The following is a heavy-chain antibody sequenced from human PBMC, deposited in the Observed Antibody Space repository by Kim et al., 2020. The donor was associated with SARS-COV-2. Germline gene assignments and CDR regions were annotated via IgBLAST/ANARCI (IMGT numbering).Heavy chain of an antibody. Sequence: SETLSLTCTVSGGSISSSSYYWGWIRQPPGKGLEWIGSIYYSGSTYYNPSLKSRVTISVDTSKNQFSLKLSSVTAADTAVYYCASSDFIGADAFDIWGQGTMVTVSS. CDR2: IYYSGST. V-gene: IGHV4-39*01. J-gene: IGHJ3*02. D-gene: IGHD3-3*01. CDR1: GGSISSSSYY. CDR3: ASSDFIGADAFDI.